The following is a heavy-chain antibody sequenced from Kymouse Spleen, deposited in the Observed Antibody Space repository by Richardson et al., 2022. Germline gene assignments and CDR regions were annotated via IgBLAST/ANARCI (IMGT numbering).Heavy chain of an antibody. CDR3: ARVIAARFDY. Sequence: QVQLQESGPGLVKPSETLSLTCTVSGGSISSYYWSWIRQPPGKGLEWIGYIYYSGSTNYNPSLKSRVTISVDTSKNQFSLKLSSVTAADTAVYYCARVIAARFDYWGQGTLVTVSS. V-gene: IGHV4-59*01. D-gene: IGHD6-6*01. J-gene: IGHJ4*02. CDR1: GGSISSYY. CDR2: IYYSGST.